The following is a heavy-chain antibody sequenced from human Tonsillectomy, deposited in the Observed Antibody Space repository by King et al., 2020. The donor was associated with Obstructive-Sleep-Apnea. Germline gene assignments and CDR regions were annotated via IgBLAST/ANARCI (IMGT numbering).Heavy chain of an antibody. D-gene: IGHD5-18*01. CDR3: ARHDGRYTAEDY. CDR2: VYYSGST. CDR1: GGSISTYC. V-gene: IGHV4-59*08. Sequence: VQLQESGPGLVKPSETLSLTCTVSGGSISTYCWSWIRQPPGKGLEWIGDVYYSGSTNYNSSLKSRVTISVDTSKNQFSLKLSSVTATDTAVYYCARHDGRYTAEDYWGQGTLVTVSS. J-gene: IGHJ4*02.